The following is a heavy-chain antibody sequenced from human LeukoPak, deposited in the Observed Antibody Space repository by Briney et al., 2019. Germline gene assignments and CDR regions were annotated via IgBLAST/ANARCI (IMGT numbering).Heavy chain of an antibody. V-gene: IGHV3-48*03. Sequence: GGSLRLSCAASGFTFSNYEMSWVRQTPGKGLEWLSHIYTDNNIYQADAVKGRFTISRDNAKNSLYLQMNGLRAEDTAVYYCARASNPPFDYWGWGTRVTVSS. CDR1: GFTFSNYE. CDR3: ARASNPPFDY. CDR2: IYTDNNI. J-gene: IGHJ4*02. D-gene: IGHD2-8*01.